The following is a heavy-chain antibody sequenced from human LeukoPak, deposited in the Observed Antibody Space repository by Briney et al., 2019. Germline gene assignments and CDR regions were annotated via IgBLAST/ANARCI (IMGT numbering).Heavy chain of an antibody. CDR3: AMSSGSYYITQ. V-gene: IGHV4-30-4*01. CDR1: GGSFSGYY. J-gene: IGHJ4*02. D-gene: IGHD3-10*01. Sequence: PSETLSLTCAVYGGSFSGYYWSWIRQPPGKGLEWIGYIYYSGSTYYNPSLKSRVTISVDTSKNQFSLKLSSVTAADTAVYYCAMSSGSYYITQWGQGTLVTVSS. CDR2: IYYSGST.